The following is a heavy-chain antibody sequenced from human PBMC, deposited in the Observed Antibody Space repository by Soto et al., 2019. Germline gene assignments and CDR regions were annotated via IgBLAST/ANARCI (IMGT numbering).Heavy chain of an antibody. CDR1: GGTFSSYA. V-gene: IGHV1-69*13. D-gene: IGHD3-16*01. CDR2: IIPIFGTA. J-gene: IGHJ4*02. CDR3: ARHVAFKGGATD. Sequence: SVKVSCKASGGTFSSYAISWVRQAPGQGLEWMGGIIPIFGTANYAQKFQGRVTITADESTSTAYMELSSLRSEDTAVYYCARHVAFKGGATDWGQGTLVTISS.